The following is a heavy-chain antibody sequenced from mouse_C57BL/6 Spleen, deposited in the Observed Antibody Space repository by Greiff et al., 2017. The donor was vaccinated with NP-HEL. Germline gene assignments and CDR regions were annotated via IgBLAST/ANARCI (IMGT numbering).Heavy chain of an antibody. D-gene: IGHD1-1*01. CDR3: ARSTITTVVATKDYAMDY. CDR2: IYPGDGDT. J-gene: IGHJ4*01. CDR1: GYAFSSSW. Sequence: VQLQQSGPELVKPGASVKISCKASGYAFSSSWMNWVKQRPGKGLEWIGRIYPGDGDTNYNGKFKGKATLTADKSSSTAYMQLSSLTSEDSAVYFCARSTITTVVATKDYAMDYWGQGTSVTVSS. V-gene: IGHV1-82*01.